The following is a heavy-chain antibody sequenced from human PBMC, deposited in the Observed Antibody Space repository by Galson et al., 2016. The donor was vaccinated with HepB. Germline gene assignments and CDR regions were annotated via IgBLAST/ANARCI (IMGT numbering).Heavy chain of an antibody. Sequence: SLRLSCAASGFTFSNAWMSWVRQAPGRGLEWVGRIKSKTDGGTTDYAAPVKGRFTISRDDSIKTLFLQMNGLKTEDTAVYYCTTDLPMEVPVAGMGAYFDYWGQGTPVTVSS. J-gene: IGHJ4*02. D-gene: IGHD6-19*01. CDR3: TTDLPMEVPVAGMGAYFDY. CDR2: IKSKTDGGTT. CDR1: GFTFSNAW. V-gene: IGHV3-15*01.